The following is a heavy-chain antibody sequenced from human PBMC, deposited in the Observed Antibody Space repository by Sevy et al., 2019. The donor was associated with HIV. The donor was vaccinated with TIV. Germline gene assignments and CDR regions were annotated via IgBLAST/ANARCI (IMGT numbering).Heavy chain of an antibody. D-gene: IGHD3-16*01. CDR1: GFTFSSYD. V-gene: IGHV3-48*01. J-gene: IGHJ3*02. CDR2: ITTSGGTI. Sequence: GESLKISCAASGFTFSSYDMNWVRQAPGKGLEWVSFITTSGGTIYYADSVKGRFTVSRDSAENSLYLQKNSLRVEDTAVYYCARDKMGGSFDIWGQGTMVTVSS. CDR3: ARDKMGGSFDI.